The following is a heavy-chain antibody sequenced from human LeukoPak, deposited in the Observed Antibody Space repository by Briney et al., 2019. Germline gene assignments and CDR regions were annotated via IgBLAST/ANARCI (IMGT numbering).Heavy chain of an antibody. J-gene: IGHJ4*02. D-gene: IGHD2-21*02. CDR3: ARAVTVVTGGGLVFDY. CDR2: ISSSSNTI. Sequence: QPGGSLRLSCAASGFTFSSYSMNWVRQAPGKGLEWVSYISSSSNTIYYADSVKGRFTISRDNAKNSLFLQMNSLRDEDTSVYYCARAVTVVTGGGLVFDYWGQGTLVTVSS. V-gene: IGHV3-48*02. CDR1: GFTFSSYS.